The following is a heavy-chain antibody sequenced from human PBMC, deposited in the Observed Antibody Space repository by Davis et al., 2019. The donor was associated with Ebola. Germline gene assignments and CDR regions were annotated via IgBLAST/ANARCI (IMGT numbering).Heavy chain of an antibody. J-gene: IGHJ6*04. CDR3: ARDQGAAAMDRLYYYYGMDV. CDR2: INAGNGNT. D-gene: IGHD5-18*01. V-gene: IGHV1-3*01. Sequence: AASVKVSCKASGYTFTSYVMHWVRQAPGQRLEWMEWINAGNGNTKYSQKFQGRVTITRDTSASTAYMELSSLRSEDTAVYYCARDQGAAAMDRLYYYYGMDVWGKGTTVTVSS. CDR1: GYTFTSYV.